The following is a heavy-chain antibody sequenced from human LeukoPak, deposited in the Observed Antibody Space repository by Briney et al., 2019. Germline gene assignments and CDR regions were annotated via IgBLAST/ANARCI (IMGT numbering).Heavy chain of an antibody. Sequence: GGSLRLYCAASRFSFSSYAMHWVRQAPGKELEWVAVISYDGSNKYYADSVKGRFTISRDNSKNTLYLQMNSLRAEDTAVYYCARASRGEYCSSTSCYLFGDAFDIWGQGTMVTVSS. CDR3: ARASRGEYCSSTSCYLFGDAFDI. V-gene: IGHV3-30*04. D-gene: IGHD2-2*01. CDR1: RFSFSSYA. J-gene: IGHJ3*02. CDR2: ISYDGSNK.